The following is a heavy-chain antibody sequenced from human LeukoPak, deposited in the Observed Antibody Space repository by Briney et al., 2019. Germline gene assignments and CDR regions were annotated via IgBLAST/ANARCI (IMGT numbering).Heavy chain of an antibody. Sequence: PGGSLRLSCAASAFTFSSYWMHWVRQAPGKGLEWVSRIKGDESSINYADSVKGRFTISRDNSKNTLYLQMNSLRAEDTAVYYCAKEVVVPAAIPDYWGQGTLVTVSS. D-gene: IGHD2-2*02. J-gene: IGHJ4*02. CDR1: AFTFSSYW. V-gene: IGHV3-74*01. CDR2: IKGDESSI. CDR3: AKEVVVPAAIPDY.